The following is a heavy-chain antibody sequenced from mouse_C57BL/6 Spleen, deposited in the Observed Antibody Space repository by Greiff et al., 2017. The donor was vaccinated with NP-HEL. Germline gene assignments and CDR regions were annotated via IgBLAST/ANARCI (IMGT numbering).Heavy chain of an antibody. CDR3: ASYSSGTGTYYFDY. CDR1: GYTFTSYW. Sequence: QVQLQQPGAELVKPGASVKLSCKASGYTFTSYWMHWVKQRPGQGLEWIGMIHPNSGSTNYNEKFKSKATLTVDKSSSTAYMQLSSLTSEDSAVYYCASYSSGTGTYYFDYWGQGTTLTVSS. CDR2: IHPNSGST. D-gene: IGHD3-2*02. J-gene: IGHJ2*01. V-gene: IGHV1-64*01.